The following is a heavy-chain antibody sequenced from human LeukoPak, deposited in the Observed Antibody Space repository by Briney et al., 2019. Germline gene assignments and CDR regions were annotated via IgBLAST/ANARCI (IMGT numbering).Heavy chain of an antibody. CDR3: ASVQYLDYQYFYYMGV. D-gene: IGHD3-10*02. CDR1: GFTFSSYE. J-gene: IGHJ6*03. Sequence: GGSMRLSCAASGFTFSSYEMNWVRQAPGKGLEWVAYISSSGSPIYYADSVKGRFTIPRDNDKNSLYLQMNSLRADDTALYYCASVQYLDYQYFYYMGVWGKGTTVTVSS. V-gene: IGHV3-48*03. CDR2: ISSSGSPI.